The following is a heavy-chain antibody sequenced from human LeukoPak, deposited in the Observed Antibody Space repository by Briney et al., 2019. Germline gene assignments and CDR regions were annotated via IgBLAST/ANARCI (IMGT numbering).Heavy chain of an antibody. CDR1: GGTFSSYA. D-gene: IGHD5-12*01. Sequence: SVKVSCKASGGTFSSYAISWVRQAPGQGLEWMGRIIPIFGTANYAQKFQGRATITTDESTSTDYMELGSLRSEDTAVYNCGRDASGYAPAPKFDYWGQGTLVTVSS. V-gene: IGHV1-69*05. CDR3: GRDASGYAPAPKFDY. J-gene: IGHJ4*02. CDR2: IIPIFGTA.